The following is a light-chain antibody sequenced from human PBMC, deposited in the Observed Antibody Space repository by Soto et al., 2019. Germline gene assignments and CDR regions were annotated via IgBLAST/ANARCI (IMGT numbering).Light chain of an antibody. CDR1: SSDVGGYNY. CDR3: SSYTTSSTHWV. Sequence: QSALTQPASVSGSPGQSITISCTGTSSDVGGYNYVSWYQHHPGKAPKLLIYEVSNRPSGVSNRFSGSKSGNTASLTISGLQAEDEADYYCSSYTTSSTHWVFGGVTKLTVL. J-gene: IGLJ3*02. CDR2: EVS. V-gene: IGLV2-14*01.